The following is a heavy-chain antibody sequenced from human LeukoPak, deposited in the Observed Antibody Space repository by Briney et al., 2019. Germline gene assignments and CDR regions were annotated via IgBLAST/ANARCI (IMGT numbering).Heavy chain of an antibody. J-gene: IGHJ3*02. CDR1: GGSISSYY. V-gene: IGHV4-59*01. Sequence: SETLSLTCTVSGGSISSYYWSWIRQPPGKGLEWIGYIYYSGSPNYNPSLKSRVTISVDTSENQFSLKLSSVTAADTAVYYCARGQTAAIPWAFDIWGQGTMVTVSS. CDR2: IYYSGSP. CDR3: ARGQTAAIPWAFDI. D-gene: IGHD2-21*02.